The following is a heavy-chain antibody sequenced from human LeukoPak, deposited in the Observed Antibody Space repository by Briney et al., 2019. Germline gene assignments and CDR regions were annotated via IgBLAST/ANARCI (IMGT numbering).Heavy chain of an antibody. D-gene: IGHD3-16*01. J-gene: IGHJ1*01. CDR2: IYSGGRT. V-gene: IGHV3-66*04. CDR3: ARHGLH. Sequence: GESLKISCAASGFTFSSYAMNWVRQAPGKGLEWVSVIYSGGRTYYADSVKGRFTISRDNSKNTVYLQMNSMRAEDTAVYYCARHGLHWGQGILVTVSS. CDR1: GFTFSSYA.